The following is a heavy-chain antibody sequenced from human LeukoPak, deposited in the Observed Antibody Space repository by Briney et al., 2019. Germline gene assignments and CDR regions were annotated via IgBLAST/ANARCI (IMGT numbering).Heavy chain of an antibody. CDR1: GFTFSSYW. D-gene: IGHD3-3*01. CDR3: AVGSGWTTNY. CDR2: IKQDGSEQ. J-gene: IGHJ4*02. Sequence: PGGSLRLSCAASGFTFSSYWMNWVRQAPGKGLEWVANIKQDGSEQYYVDSVKGRFTVSRDNAKNSLHLQMNSLRVEDTAVYYCAVGSGWTTNYWGQGTLVTVSS. V-gene: IGHV3-7*01.